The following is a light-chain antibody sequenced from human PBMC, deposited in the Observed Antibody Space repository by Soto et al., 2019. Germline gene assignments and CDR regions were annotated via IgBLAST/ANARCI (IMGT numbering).Light chain of an antibody. CDR2: GAS. CDR3: TPDSSTPVLGT. J-gene: IGKJ5*01. CDR1: KSIGSY. Sequence: DIQMTQSPSSLSASVGDRVTITCRASKSIGSYLNWYQQKPGKAPKHLIYGASSLESGVPSRFTGSVSGTDLTLTISSLQPEHFATYYCTPDSSTPVLGTFGQGTRLDNK. V-gene: IGKV1-39*01.